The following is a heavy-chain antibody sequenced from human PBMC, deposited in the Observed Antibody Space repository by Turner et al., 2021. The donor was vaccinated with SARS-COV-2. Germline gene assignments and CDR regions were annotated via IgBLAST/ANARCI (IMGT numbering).Heavy chain of an antibody. CDR3: ARDDHGGSLSAFDS. Sequence: QVQLVESGGGVVQPGRSLRLSCAASGFTFRTYAMHWVRQAPGKGLAWVAVIWYDGSYKYYADSVKGRFTISRDYSKNTLYLQMNSLRAEDTAVYYCARDDHGGSLSAFDSWGQGTLVTVSS. V-gene: IGHV3-33*01. CDR2: IWYDGSYK. CDR1: GFTFRTYA. D-gene: IGHD2-15*01. J-gene: IGHJ4*02.